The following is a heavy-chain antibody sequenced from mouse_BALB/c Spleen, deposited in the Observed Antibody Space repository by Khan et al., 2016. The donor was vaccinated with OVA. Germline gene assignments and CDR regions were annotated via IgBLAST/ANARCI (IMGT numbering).Heavy chain of an antibody. Sequence: VQLQQSGPELVKPGASVKMSCKASGYTFTSYVMHWVKQRPGQGLEWIGYINPYNDGTKYNEKFKGKATLPSDKSSSTSYMELSSLTSEDSAVYYCARSTYYGNPYAMDYWGQGTSVTVSS. V-gene: IGHV1S136*01. J-gene: IGHJ4*01. CDR3: ARSTYYGNPYAMDY. CDR1: GYTFTSYV. CDR2: INPYNDGT. D-gene: IGHD2-10*01.